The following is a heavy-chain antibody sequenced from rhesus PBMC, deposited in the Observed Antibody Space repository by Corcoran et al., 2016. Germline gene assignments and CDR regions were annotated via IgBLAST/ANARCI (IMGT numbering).Heavy chain of an antibody. CDR3: ARASTDYGNFLYGLDS. CDR1: GGSISGYY. D-gene: IGHD4-35*01. V-gene: IGHV4-127*01. CDR2: IGGSSGRT. Sequence: QVQLQESGPGVVKPSETLSLTCAVSGGSISGYYLWSCTRQPPGKGLEWMGYIGGSSGRTNNNPSLKRRVTISKDTSKNQFSLKLSSVTAADTAVYYCARASTDYGNFLYGLDSWGQGVVVTVSS. J-gene: IGHJ6*01.